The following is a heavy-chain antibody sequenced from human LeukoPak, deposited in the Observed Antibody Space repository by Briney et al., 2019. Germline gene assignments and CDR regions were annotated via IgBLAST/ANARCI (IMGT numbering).Heavy chain of an antibody. J-gene: IGHJ4*02. Sequence: SVKVSCKASGGTFSSYAISWVRQAPGQGLEWMGGIIPIFGTANYAQKFQGRVTITADESTSTAYMELSSLRSEDTAVYYCARRYGGYDYETFDYWGQGTLVTVSS. CDR2: IIPIFGTA. V-gene: IGHV1-69*01. D-gene: IGHD5-12*01. CDR1: GGTFSSYA. CDR3: ARRYGGYDYETFDY.